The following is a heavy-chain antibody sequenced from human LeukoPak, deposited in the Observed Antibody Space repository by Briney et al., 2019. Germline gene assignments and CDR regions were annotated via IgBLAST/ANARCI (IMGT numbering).Heavy chain of an antibody. V-gene: IGHV3-74*01. CDR1: GFSFSSYW. CDR3: AMLAKMATIDDFDY. D-gene: IGHD5-24*01. J-gene: IGHJ4*02. Sequence: GGSLRLSCAASGFSFSSYWMHWARQAPGKGLVWVSRISSDASSTNYADSVKGRFTISRDNAKNTLYLQMNSLRAEDTAVYYCAMLAKMATIDDFDYWGQGTLVTVSS. CDR2: ISSDASST.